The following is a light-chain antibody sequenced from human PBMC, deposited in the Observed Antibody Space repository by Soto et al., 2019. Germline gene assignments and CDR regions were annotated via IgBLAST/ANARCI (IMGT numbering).Light chain of an antibody. CDR2: DAS. V-gene: IGKV1-5*01. J-gene: IGKJ1*01. Sequence: GDRVTITCRASQSISSWLAWYQQKPGKAPKLLIYDASSLESGVPSRFRGSGSGTEFTLTISRLQPDDFETYYCQQYNSYSVAFGQGTKVDIK. CDR3: QQYNSYSVA. CDR1: QSISSW.